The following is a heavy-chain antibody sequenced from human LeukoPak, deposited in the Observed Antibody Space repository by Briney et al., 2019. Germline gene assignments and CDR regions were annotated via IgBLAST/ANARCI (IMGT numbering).Heavy chain of an antibody. CDR1: LCTLITYA. CDR3: ARASPYFYCSGGSCYFHP. J-gene: IGHJ5*02. V-gene: IGHV1-69*05. CDR2: IIPIFETS. D-gene: IGHD2-15*01. Sequence: SLRVSSTPALCTLITYAISWVRQAPSQRREWRGGIIPIFETSNYARKFQGRVTITTDESPSTAYIELSSLRSEDTAVYYCARASPYFYCSGGSCYFHPWGQGTLVTASS.